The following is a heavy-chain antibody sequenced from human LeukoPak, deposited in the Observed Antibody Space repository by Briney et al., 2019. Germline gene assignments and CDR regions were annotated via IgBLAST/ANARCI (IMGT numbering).Heavy chain of an antibody. CDR2: IFYSGST. V-gene: IGHV4-39*07. J-gene: IGHJ4*02. CDR3: ARVGAAGDYYFDY. Sequence: PSETLSLTCTVSGGSMSSYYWGWIRQPPGKGLEWIGNIFYSGSTYYSPSLRSRVTISLDTSRNQFSLKLNSVTAADTAVYYCARVGAAGDYYFDYWGQGTLVTVSS. D-gene: IGHD6-13*01. CDR1: GGSMSSYY.